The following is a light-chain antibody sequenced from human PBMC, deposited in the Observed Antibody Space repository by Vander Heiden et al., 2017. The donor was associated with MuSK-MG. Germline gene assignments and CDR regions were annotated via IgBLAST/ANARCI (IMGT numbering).Light chain of an antibody. CDR3: QQKAVTPQT. CDR2: WAS. J-gene: IGKJ1*01. V-gene: IGKV4-1*01. Sequence: IVMTQSPDSLAVSPGERATINCKSSQSVLYSSNNKNYLAWYQQKPGQPRKLLIYWASTRESGVPDRFSGSGSGTDFTLTISSLHAEDVAVYYCQQKAVTPQTFGQGTKVEIK. CDR1: QSVLYSSNNKNY.